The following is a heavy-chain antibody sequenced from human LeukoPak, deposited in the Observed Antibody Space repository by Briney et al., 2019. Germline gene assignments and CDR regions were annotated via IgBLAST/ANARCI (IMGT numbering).Heavy chain of an antibody. D-gene: IGHD2-21*02. V-gene: IGHV3-66*01. CDR2: IYSGGDT. J-gene: IGHJ3*02. CDR1: GFTVSNNY. Sequence: GGSLRLSCAGSGFTVSNNYMSWVRQTPGRGLEWLLIIYSGGDTYYPDSLKGRFTISRDNSKNTLYLQMNSLRAEDTAVYYCARVAVTASSDAFDIWGQGTMVSVSS. CDR3: ARVAVTASSDAFDI.